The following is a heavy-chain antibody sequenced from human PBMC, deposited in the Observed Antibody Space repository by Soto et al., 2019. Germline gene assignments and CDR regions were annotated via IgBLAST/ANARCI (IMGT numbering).Heavy chain of an antibody. CDR3: ARRNRKSGDDY. CDR1: GGSISSYY. J-gene: IGHJ4*02. V-gene: IGHV4-59*04. Sequence: PSDTLSLTCTFSGGSISSYYWSWIRQPPGKGLEWIGYIYYSGSTYYNPSLKSRVTMSVDTSKNQFSLKLSSVTAVDTAVYYCARRNRKSGDDYWGQGTLVTVSS. CDR2: IYYSGST. D-gene: IGHD3-10*01.